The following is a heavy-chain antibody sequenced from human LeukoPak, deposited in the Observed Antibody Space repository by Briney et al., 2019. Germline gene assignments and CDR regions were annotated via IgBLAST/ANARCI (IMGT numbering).Heavy chain of an antibody. J-gene: IGHJ4*02. V-gene: IGHV3-23*01. CDR2: ISGSGGST. Sequence: GGSLRLSCAASGFTFSSYAMSWVRQAPGKGLERVSAISGSGGSTYYADSVKGRFTISRDNSKNTLYLQMNSLRAEDTAVDYCAKAPPIFGVVYFDYWGQGTLVTVSS. D-gene: IGHD3-3*01. CDR1: GFTFSSYA. CDR3: AKAPPIFGVVYFDY.